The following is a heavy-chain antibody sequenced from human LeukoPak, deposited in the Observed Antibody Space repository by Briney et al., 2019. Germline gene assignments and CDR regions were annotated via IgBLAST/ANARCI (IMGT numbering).Heavy chain of an antibody. CDR2: MNEYSTTI. CDR3: ARGGVNPVDY. CDR1: GFPFNSFW. D-gene: IGHD1-14*01. Sequence: QPGGSLRLSCAASGFPFNSFWMHWVRQAPGKGLVWVSDMNEYSTTIRYADSVKGRFTISRDNAKSILYLQMNNLRAEDTAMYFCARGGVNPVDYWGQGTLVTVSS. V-gene: IGHV3-74*01. J-gene: IGHJ4*02.